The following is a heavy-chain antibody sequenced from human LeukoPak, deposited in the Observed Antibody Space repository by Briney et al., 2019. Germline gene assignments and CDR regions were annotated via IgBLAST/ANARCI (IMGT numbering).Heavy chain of an antibody. V-gene: IGHV4-31*03. Sequence: SQTLSLTCTVSGGSISSGASDWGWIRQHPKRDLEWVGYINHSGSTYYNPSLGSRVTMSVDTSKNQFSLKLSSVTAADSAVYYCARAARQGFTMIVVPFFYFDLWGRGTLVTVSS. J-gene: IGHJ2*01. D-gene: IGHD3-22*01. CDR3: ARAARQGFTMIVVPFFYFDL. CDR1: GGSISSGASD. CDR2: INHSGST.